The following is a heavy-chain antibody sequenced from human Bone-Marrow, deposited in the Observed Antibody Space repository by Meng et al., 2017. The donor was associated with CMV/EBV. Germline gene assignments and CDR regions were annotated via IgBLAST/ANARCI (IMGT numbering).Heavy chain of an antibody. Sequence: GGSLRLSCAASGFTFSDYYMSWIRQAPGEGLECVSYISISGSTLYYADSVKGRFTISRDSAKNSLYLQMNSLRAEDTAVYYCARRDAINYYYGLDVWGQGTTVTVSS. CDR1: GFTFSDYY. CDR2: ISISGSTL. V-gene: IGHV3-11*04. J-gene: IGHJ6*02. D-gene: IGHD2-8*01. CDR3: ARRDAINYYYGLDV.